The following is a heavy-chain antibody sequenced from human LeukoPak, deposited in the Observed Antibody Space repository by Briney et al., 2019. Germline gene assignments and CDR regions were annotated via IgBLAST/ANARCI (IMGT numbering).Heavy chain of an antibody. CDR3: ARGQRAGNLAARAFDN. CDR2: IDHSGST. CDR1: DGLFRDYY. D-gene: IGHD3-10*01. J-gene: IGHJ4*02. Sequence: SEALSLTCAVYDGLFRDYYWSWIRQPPGKGLEWIAEIDHSGSTNYNPTLKSRVTLSVDWSKNQFSLKVSSVTAADTAVYYCARGQRAGNLAARAFDNWGPGTPVTVS. V-gene: IGHV4-34*01.